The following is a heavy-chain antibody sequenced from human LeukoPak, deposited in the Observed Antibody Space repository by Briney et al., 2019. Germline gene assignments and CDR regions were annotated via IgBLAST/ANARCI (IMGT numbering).Heavy chain of an antibody. CDR2: IDWDDDK. V-gene: IGHV2-70*11. D-gene: IGHD6-13*01. CDR3: ARGYSSSWYDWGLDY. Sequence: SGPALVKPTQTLTLTCTFSGFSPSTSGMCVSWIRQPPGKALEWLARIDWDDDKYYSTSLKTRLTISKDTSKNQVVLTMTNMDPVDTATYYCARGYSSSWYDWGLDYWGQGTLVTVSS. J-gene: IGHJ4*02. CDR1: GFSPSTSGMC.